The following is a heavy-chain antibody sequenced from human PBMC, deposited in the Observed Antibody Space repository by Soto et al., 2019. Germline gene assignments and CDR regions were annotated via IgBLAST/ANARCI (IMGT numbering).Heavy chain of an antibody. CDR2: INSDGSST. V-gene: IGHV3-74*01. CDR3: ARFNWGSRNFDY. CDR1: GFTFSSYW. D-gene: IGHD7-27*01. J-gene: IGHJ4*02. Sequence: GGSLRLSCAASGFTFSSYWMHWVRQAPGKGLVWVSRINSDGSSTSYADSVKGRFTISRDNAKNTLYLQKNSLRAEDTAVYYCARFNWGSRNFDYWGQGTLVTVSS.